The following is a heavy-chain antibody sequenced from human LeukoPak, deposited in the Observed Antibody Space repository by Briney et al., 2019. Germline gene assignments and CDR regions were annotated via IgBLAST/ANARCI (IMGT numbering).Heavy chain of an antibody. CDR1: GYTFTGYY. V-gene: IGHV1-2*02. D-gene: IGHD2-15*01. J-gene: IGHJ3*02. CDR2: INPNSGGT. Sequence: GASVKVSCKASGYTFTGYYMHWVRQAPGQGLEWMGWINPNSGGTNYAQKFQGRVTMTRDTSISTAYMELSRLRSDDTAVYYCALGDCSGGSCYLDAFDIWGRGTMVTVSS. CDR3: ALGDCSGGSCYLDAFDI.